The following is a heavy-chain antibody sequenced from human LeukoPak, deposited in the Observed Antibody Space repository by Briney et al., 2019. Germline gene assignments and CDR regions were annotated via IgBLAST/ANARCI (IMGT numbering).Heavy chain of an antibody. J-gene: IGHJ4*02. V-gene: IGHV3-23*01. CDR1: GFTFSIYA. D-gene: IGHD3-10*01. CDR3: ATTIISDFDY. CDR2: ISGSGDTT. Sequence: GGSLRLSCAASGFTFSIYAMNWVRQAPGKGLEWVSSISGSGDTTWYADSVKGRFTTSRDNSKNTLYLQMNSLRAEDTAVYSCATTIISDFDYWGQGTLVTVSS.